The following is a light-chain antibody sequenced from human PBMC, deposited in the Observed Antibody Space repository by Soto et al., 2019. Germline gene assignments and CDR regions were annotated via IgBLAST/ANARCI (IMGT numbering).Light chain of an antibody. CDR1: SSDIGSYDH. J-gene: IGLJ1*01. V-gene: IGLV2-14*03. Sequence: QSVLTQPASVSGSPGQSITISCSGTSSDIGSYDHVAWYQQFPGKSPKLIIYAVSDRPSGVSDRFSGSKSGISASLTISGLQTGDEADYYCISYTDRQSYLFGTGTKGTVL. CDR3: ISYTDRQSYL. CDR2: AVS.